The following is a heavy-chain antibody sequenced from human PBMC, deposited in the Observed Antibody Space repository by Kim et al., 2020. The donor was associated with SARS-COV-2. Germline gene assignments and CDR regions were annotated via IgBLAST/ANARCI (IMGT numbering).Heavy chain of an antibody. CDR2: ISYDGSNK. J-gene: IGHJ5*02. V-gene: IGHV3-30-3*01. D-gene: IGHD3-10*01. CDR3: ARPRSGSYWSWFDP. CDR1: GFTFSSYA. Sequence: GGSLRLSCAASGFTFSSYAMHWVRQAPGKGLEWVAVISYDGSNKYCADSVKGRFTISRDNSKNTLYLQMNSLRAEDTAVYYCARPRSGSYWSWFDPWGQG.